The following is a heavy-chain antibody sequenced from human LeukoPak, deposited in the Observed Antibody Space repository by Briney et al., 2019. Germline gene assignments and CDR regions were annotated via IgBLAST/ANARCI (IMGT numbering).Heavy chain of an antibody. Sequence: SETLSLTCAVYGRSFSGYYWSWIRQPPGKGLEWIGEINHSGSTNYNPSLKSRVTISVDTSKNQFSLKLSSVTAADTAVYYCARPHWDSSGYPPYYFDYWGQGTLVTVSS. CDR2: INHSGST. CDR3: ARPHWDSSGYPPYYFDY. D-gene: IGHD3-22*01. J-gene: IGHJ4*02. V-gene: IGHV4-34*01. CDR1: GRSFSGYY.